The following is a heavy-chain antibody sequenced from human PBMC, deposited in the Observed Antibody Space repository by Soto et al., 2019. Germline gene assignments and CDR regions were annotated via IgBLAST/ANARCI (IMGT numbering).Heavy chain of an antibody. Sequence: SGGSLRLSCAAPGFTFSSYWMSWVRQAPGKGLEWVANIKQDGSEKYYVDSVKGRFTISRDNAKNSLYLQMDSLRAEDTAVYYCARDAYDILTGYYTDYYYYYMDVWGKGTTVTVSS. V-gene: IGHV3-7*01. CDR3: ARDAYDILTGYYTDYYYYYMDV. CDR1: GFTFSSYW. CDR2: IKQDGSEK. D-gene: IGHD3-9*01. J-gene: IGHJ6*03.